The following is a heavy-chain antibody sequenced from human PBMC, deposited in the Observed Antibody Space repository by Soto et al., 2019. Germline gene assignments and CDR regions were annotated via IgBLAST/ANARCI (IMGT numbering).Heavy chain of an antibody. CDR2: IWYDGSNK. Sequence: PGGSLRLSCAASGFTFSSYGMHWVRQAPGKGLEWVAVIWYDGSNKYYADSVMGRFTISRDNSKNTLYLQMNSLRAEDTAVYYCARDRSSDFWSGSYQYYYYGMDVWGQGTTVTVSS. V-gene: IGHV3-33*01. CDR1: GFTFSSYG. J-gene: IGHJ6*02. CDR3: ARDRSSDFWSGSYQYYYYGMDV. D-gene: IGHD3-3*01.